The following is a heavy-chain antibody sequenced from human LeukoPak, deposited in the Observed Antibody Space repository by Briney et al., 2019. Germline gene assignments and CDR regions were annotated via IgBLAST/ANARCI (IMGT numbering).Heavy chain of an antibody. J-gene: IGHJ5*02. CDR1: GFTFSSYW. V-gene: IGHV3-74*01. D-gene: IGHD5-24*01. CDR2: INGDGSTT. CDR3: ARGGGSKGINWFDP. Sequence: GGSLRLSCAASGFTFSSYWMHWVRQVPGKGLLYVSRINGDGSTTAYADFVKGRFTISRDNAKNTLYLQMNSLRAEDTAVYYCARGGGSKGINWFDPWGQGTLVTVSS.